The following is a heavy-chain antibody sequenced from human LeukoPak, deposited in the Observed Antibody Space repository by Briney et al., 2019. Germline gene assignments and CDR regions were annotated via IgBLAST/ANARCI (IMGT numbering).Heavy chain of an antibody. CDR2: IYPGDSDT. Sequence: GASLKISCKGSGYSFTSYWIGWVRQMPGEGLEWMGIIYPGDSDTRYSPSFQGQVTISVDKSISTAYLQWSSLKASDTAMYFCARRTFSGNYPSFDYWGQGTLVTVSS. CDR1: GYSFTSYW. V-gene: IGHV5-51*01. D-gene: IGHD1-26*01. J-gene: IGHJ4*02. CDR3: ARRTFSGNYPSFDY.